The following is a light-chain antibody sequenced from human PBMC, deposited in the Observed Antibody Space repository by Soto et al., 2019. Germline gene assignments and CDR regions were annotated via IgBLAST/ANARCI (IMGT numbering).Light chain of an antibody. V-gene: IGKV1D-16*01. CDR2: AAS. CDR1: QDINSW. CDR3: QQYNVYPLT. J-gene: IGKJ4*01. Sequence: DVQMTQSPSSLSAYVGDRVTITCRASQDINSWLAWYQQKPGQAPKSLIYAASSLQTGVPSRFSGSESGTDFTLTISSLQPEDSATYYCQQYNVYPLTFGGGTQVEIK.